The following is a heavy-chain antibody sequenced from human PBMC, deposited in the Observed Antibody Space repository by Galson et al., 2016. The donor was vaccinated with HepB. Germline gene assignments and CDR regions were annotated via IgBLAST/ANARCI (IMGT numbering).Heavy chain of an antibody. J-gene: IGHJ4*02. Sequence: SLRLSCAASGFTFSTYWMHWVRQAPGKGLVWVSRINSDGSSTGFADSVKGRFTISRDNAKNTLYLQMNSLRAEDTAVYYCASSVQGSGSPPAGYWGQGTLVAAS. D-gene: IGHD3-10*01. V-gene: IGHV3-74*01. CDR3: ASSVQGSGSPPAGY. CDR2: INSDGSST. CDR1: GFTFSTYW.